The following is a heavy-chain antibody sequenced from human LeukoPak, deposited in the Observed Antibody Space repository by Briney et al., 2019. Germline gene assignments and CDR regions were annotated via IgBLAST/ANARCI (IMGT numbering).Heavy chain of an antibody. Sequence: GGSLRLSCAASGFTFSSYAMSWVRQAPGKGLEWVSAISGSGGSTYYADSVKGRFTISRDNSKNTLYLQMNSLRAEDTAVYYCATPTTVTTDYYYGMDVWGQGTTVTVSS. CDR3: ATPTTVTTDYYYGMDV. D-gene: IGHD4-17*01. CDR2: ISGSGGST. J-gene: IGHJ6*02. V-gene: IGHV3-23*01. CDR1: GFTFSSYA.